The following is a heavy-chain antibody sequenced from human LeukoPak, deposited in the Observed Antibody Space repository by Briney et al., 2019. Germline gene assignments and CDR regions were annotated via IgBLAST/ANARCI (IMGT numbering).Heavy chain of an antibody. CDR2: ISGSGIST. V-gene: IGHV3-23*01. J-gene: IGHJ5*02. CDR1: GFTFSSYA. D-gene: IGHD3-10*01. Sequence: GGSLRLSCAASGFTFSSYAMSWVRQAPGKGLEWVSVISGSGISTYYADSVKGRFTISRDNAKNSLYLQMNSLRAEDTAVYYCAREMGGDYGSGTFSDLWGQGNMVTVSS. CDR3: AREMGGDYGSGTFSDL.